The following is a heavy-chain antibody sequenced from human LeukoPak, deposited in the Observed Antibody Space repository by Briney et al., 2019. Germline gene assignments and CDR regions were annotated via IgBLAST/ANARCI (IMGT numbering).Heavy chain of an antibody. CDR3: ARDSSQLAPLDY. J-gene: IGHJ4*02. D-gene: IGHD6-13*01. Sequence: GGSLRLSCAASGFTFSSYSMNWVRQAPGKGLEWDSSISSSSSYIYYADSVKGRFTISRDNAKNSLYLQMNSLRAEDTAVYYCARDSSQLAPLDYWGQGTLVTVSS. V-gene: IGHV3-21*01. CDR2: ISSSSSYI. CDR1: GFTFSSYS.